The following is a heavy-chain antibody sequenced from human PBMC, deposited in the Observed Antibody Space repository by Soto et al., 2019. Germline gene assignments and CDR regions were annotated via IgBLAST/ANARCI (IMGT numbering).Heavy chain of an antibody. Sequence: PGESLKISCKGSGYSFTSYWIGWVRQMPGKGLEWMGIIYPGDSDTRYSPSFQGQVTISADKSISTAYLQWSSLKASDTAMYYCAIQSYGSGSYYTTLYYYYGMDVWGQGTTVTVSS. D-gene: IGHD3-10*01. J-gene: IGHJ6*02. CDR3: AIQSYGSGSYYTTLYYYYGMDV. CDR2: IYPGDSDT. CDR1: GYSFTSYW. V-gene: IGHV5-51*01.